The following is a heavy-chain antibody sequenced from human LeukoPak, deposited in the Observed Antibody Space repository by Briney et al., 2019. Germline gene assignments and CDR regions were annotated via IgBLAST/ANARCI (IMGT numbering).Heavy chain of an antibody. V-gene: IGHV4-39*01. CDR1: GGSVGSSSYY. CDR2: IYDSGST. CDR3: ARHGRMATINPFY. D-gene: IGHD5-24*01. Sequence: PSETLSHTCTVSGGSVGSSSYYWGWIRQPPGKGLEWIGSIYDSGSTYYNPSLKSRVTISVDTSKNQFSLKLSSVTAADTAVYYCARHGRMATINPFYWGQGALVTVSS. J-gene: IGHJ4*02.